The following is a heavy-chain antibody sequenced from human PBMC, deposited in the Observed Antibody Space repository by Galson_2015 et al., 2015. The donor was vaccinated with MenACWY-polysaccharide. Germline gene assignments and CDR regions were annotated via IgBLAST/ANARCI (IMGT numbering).Heavy chain of an antibody. CDR1: GFRDRSHD. CDR3: ARGMGTDTYGLAFDY. V-gene: IGHV3-13*01. D-gene: IGHD4-17*01. CDR2: IGSADDT. Sequence: GSLRLSCAVSGFRDRSHDMFWVRQRPGLGLEWVSGIGSADDTYYRGSVRGRFTISRDAANNSLDLQMYNVRAGDTAVYYCARGMGTDTYGLAFDYWGQGIQVTVSS. J-gene: IGHJ4*02.